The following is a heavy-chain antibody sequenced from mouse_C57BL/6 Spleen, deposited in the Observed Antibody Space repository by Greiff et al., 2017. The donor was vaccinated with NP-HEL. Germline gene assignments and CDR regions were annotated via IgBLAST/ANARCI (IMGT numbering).Heavy chain of an antibody. J-gene: IGHJ3*01. CDR1: GFTFSDAW. V-gene: IGHV6-6*01. CDR3: TRLGYYDYGPAWSAY. D-gene: IGHD2-4*01. CDR2: IRNKANNHAT. Sequence: EVKLQESGGGLVQPGGSMKLSCAASGFTFSDAWMDWVRQSPEKGLEWVAEIRNKANNHATYYAESVKGRFTISRDDSKSSVYLQMNSLRAEDTGMYYCTRLGYYDYGPAWSAYWGQGTLVTVSA.